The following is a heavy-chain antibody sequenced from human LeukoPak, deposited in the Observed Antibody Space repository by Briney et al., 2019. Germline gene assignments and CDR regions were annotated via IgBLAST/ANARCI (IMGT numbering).Heavy chain of an antibody. CDR2: IRGSGDTS. V-gene: IGHV3-23*01. CDR1: GFTFSSYA. J-gene: IGHJ4*02. Sequence: PRGSLRLSCAASGFTFSSYAMNWVRRAPGKGLEWASAIRGSGDTSYYADSVKGRFTISRDNSKNTLYLQLNSLSAEDTAVYYCAKGVGSSWLRSLGFDSWGQGTLVTVSS. D-gene: IGHD6-13*01. CDR3: AKGVGSSWLRSLGFDS.